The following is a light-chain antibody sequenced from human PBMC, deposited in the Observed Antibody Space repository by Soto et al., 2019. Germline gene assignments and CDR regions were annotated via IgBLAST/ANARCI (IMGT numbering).Light chain of an antibody. CDR1: QGVSSY. Sequence: EIVLTQSPATLSFSPEERATLSCKASQGVSSYLAWYQQKPGQAPRLLIYDASNRATGIPARFSGSGSGPDFTLTISSLEPEDFAVYYCQQRSNWPITFGQGKRLEIK. CDR2: DAS. CDR3: QQRSNWPIT. J-gene: IGKJ5*01. V-gene: IGKV3-11*01.